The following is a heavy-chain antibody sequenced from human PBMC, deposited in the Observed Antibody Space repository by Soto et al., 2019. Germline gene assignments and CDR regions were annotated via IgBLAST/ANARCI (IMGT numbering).Heavy chain of an antibody. J-gene: IGHJ6*03. V-gene: IGHV3-9*01. CDR1: GFTFDDYA. Sequence: GGSLRLSCAASGFTFDDYAMHWVRQAPGKGLEWVSGISWNSGSIGYADSVKGRFTISRDNAKNSLYLQMNSLRAEDTALYYCAKDGAETDLEDYYYYYMDVWGKGTTVTVSS. CDR2: ISWNSGSI. CDR3: AKDGAETDLEDYYYYYMDV. D-gene: IGHD4-17*01.